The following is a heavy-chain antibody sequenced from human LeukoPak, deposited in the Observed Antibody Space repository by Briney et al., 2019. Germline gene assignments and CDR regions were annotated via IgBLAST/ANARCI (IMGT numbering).Heavy chain of an antibody. CDR3: ARGGDQYDFWSGSDFDY. Sequence: ASVKVSCKASGYTFTSYYMHWVRQAPGQGLEWMGIIDPSGGSTSYAQKFQGRVTMTRDTSISTAYMELSRLRSDDTAVYYCARGGDQYDFWSGSDFDYWGQGTLVTVSS. CDR1: GYTFTSYY. D-gene: IGHD3-3*01. J-gene: IGHJ4*02. V-gene: IGHV1-46*01. CDR2: IDPSGGST.